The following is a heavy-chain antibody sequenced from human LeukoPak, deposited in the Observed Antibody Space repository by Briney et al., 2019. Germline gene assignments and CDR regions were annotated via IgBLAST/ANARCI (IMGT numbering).Heavy chain of an antibody. Sequence: GGSLRLSYAASGFTFSSYAMSWVRQAPGKGLEWVSAISGSGGTTYYADSVKGRFTISRDNSKNTLYLQINSLRAEDTAIYYCAKDCYTSGCLHYWGQGTLVTVSS. V-gene: IGHV3-23*01. CDR2: ISGSGGTT. J-gene: IGHJ4*02. CDR1: GFTFSSYA. CDR3: AKDCYTSGCLHY. D-gene: IGHD6-19*01.